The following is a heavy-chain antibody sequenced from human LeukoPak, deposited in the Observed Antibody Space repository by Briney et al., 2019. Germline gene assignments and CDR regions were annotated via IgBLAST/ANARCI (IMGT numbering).Heavy chain of an antibody. CDR3: ATDLSWAPEGFSSYFDY. J-gene: IGHJ4*02. Sequence: ASVKVSCKVSGYTLTELSMHWVRQAPGKGLEWMGGFDPEDGETIYAQKFQGRVTMTEDTSTDTAYMELSSLRSEDTAVYYCATDLSWAPEGFSSYFDYWGQGTLVTVSS. CDR2: FDPEDGET. V-gene: IGHV1-24*01. D-gene: IGHD6-6*01. CDR1: GYTLTELS.